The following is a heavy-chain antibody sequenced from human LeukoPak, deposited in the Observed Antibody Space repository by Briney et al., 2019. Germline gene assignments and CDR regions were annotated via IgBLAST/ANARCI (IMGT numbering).Heavy chain of an antibody. CDR3: ARETTAVTTSPFDY. J-gene: IGHJ4*02. Sequence: WASVKVSCKASGYSFTGYYMHWVRQAPGQGLEGMGWINPNSGGTNYAQKFQGRVTMTRDTSISTAYMELSRLRSDDTAVYYCARETTAVTTSPFDYWGQGTLVTVSS. D-gene: IGHD4-17*01. V-gene: IGHV1-2*02. CDR2: INPNSGGT. CDR1: GYSFTGYY.